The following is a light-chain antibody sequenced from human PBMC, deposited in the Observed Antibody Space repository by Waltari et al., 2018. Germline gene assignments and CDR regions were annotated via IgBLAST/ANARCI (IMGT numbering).Light chain of an antibody. J-gene: IGLJ3*02. CDR3: QVWDGSTNRPV. V-gene: IGLV3-21*04. CDR1: NIGGKS. CDR2: YDS. Sequence: SYVLTQPPSVSVAPGPTARITRGGHNIGGKSVHWYQQKPCQAPMVVMYYDSDRPSGILERFSGSKSGRRATLTISRVEAGDEADYHCQVWDGSTNRPVFGGGTTLTVL.